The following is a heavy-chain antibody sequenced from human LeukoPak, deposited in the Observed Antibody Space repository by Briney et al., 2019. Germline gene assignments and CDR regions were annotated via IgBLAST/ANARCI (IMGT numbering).Heavy chain of an antibody. V-gene: IGHV3-30*02. Sequence: GGSLRLSCTASGFTFSEHGMHWVRQAPGKGLEWVASLLRDGSNIYYAHSVKGRFTISRDNSKNSVFLQMNSLRAEDTAVYYCARMGYCTNGVCYTFDYWGQGTLVTVSS. J-gene: IGHJ4*02. CDR1: GFTFSEHG. CDR3: ARMGYCTNGVCYTFDY. D-gene: IGHD2-8*01. CDR2: LLRDGSNI.